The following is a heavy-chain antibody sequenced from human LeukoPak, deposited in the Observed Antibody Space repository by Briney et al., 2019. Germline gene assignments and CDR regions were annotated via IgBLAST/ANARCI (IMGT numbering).Heavy chain of an antibody. J-gene: IGHJ4*02. Sequence: GGSLRLSCAASGFTFSTYSINWVRQAPGKGLEWVSYISTSSSTIYYADSVKGRFTISRDNAKNSLYLQMDSLRAEDTAVYYCARDRHYDYVWGRNLTYWGQGTLVTVSS. D-gene: IGHD3-16*01. V-gene: IGHV3-48*04. CDR1: GFTFSTYS. CDR2: ISTSSSTI. CDR3: ARDRHYDYVWGRNLTY.